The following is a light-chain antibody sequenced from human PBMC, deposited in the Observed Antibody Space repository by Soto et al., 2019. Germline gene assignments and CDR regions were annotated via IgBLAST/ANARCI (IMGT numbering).Light chain of an antibody. V-gene: IGKV4-1*01. CDR1: QSVLYSSNNY. Sequence: DIVMTQSPDSLAVSLGERATINCKSSQSVLYSSNNYLAWYQQNPGHPPKLLIYWASTRESGVPDRFSGSGSGTDFTLTIRSLQAEDVAVYYCQQYYSTPHTFGQGTKLEIK. J-gene: IGKJ2*01. CDR3: QQYYSTPHT. CDR2: WAS.